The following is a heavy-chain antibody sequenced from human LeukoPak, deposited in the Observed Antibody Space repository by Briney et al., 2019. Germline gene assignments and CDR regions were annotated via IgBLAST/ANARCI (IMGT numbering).Heavy chain of an antibody. J-gene: IGHJ3*02. V-gene: IGHV3-64D*06. CDR3: VEGSIVVVVAAPRGDAFDI. D-gene: IGHD2-15*01. CDR1: GFTFSSYA. Sequence: GGSLRLSCSASGFTFSSYAMHWVRQAPGKGLEYVSAISSNGGSTYYADSVKGRFTISRDNSKNTLYLQMSSLRAEDTAVYYCVEGSIVVVVAAPRGDAFDIWGQGTMVTVSS. CDR2: ISSNGGST.